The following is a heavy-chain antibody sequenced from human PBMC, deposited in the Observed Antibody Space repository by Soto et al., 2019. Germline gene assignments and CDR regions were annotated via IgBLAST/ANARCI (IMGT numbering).Heavy chain of an antibody. D-gene: IGHD3-22*01. CDR3: ARSPYYYDSSNYYGY. J-gene: IGHJ4*02. Sequence: EVQLVESGGGLVQPGGSLRLSCAASGFTFSSYGMNWVRQAPGKGLEWVSYISSSSTTIYYADSVKGRFTIFRDNAKNSLYLLLNSLRAEDTAVYYCARSPYYYDSSNYYGYWGQGTGVTVSS. CDR1: GFTFSSYG. V-gene: IGHV3-48*01. CDR2: ISSSSTTI.